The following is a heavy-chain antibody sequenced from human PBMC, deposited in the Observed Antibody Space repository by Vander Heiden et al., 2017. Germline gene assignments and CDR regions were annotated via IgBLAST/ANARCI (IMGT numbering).Heavy chain of an antibody. CDR3: ARERIAAHPIGLYYGMDV. D-gene: IGHD6-13*01. CDR2: INPSGGST. J-gene: IGHJ6*02. CDR1: GYTFTSSY. Sequence: QVQLVQSGAEVKKPGASVKVSCKASGYTFTSSYMHWVRQAPGQGLEWMGIINPSGGSTSYEQKFQGRVTMTRDTSTSTVYMELSSLRSEDTAVYYCARERIAAHPIGLYYGMDVWGQGTTVTVSS. V-gene: IGHV1-46*01.